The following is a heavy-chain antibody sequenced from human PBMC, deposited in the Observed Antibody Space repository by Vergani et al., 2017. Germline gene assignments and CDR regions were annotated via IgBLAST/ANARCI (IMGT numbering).Heavy chain of an antibody. D-gene: IGHD3-3*01. CDR2: IIPIFGTA. V-gene: IGHV1-69*01. Sequence: QVQLVQSGAEVKKPGSSVKVSCKASGGTFSSYAISWVRQAPGQGLEWMGGIIPIFGTANYAQKFQGSVTMTADESTSTAYMELSSLRSEDTAVYYCEXSWSGHNTENYYYYYMDVWGKGTTVTVSS. J-gene: IGHJ6*03. CDR1: GGTFSSYA. CDR3: EXSWSGHNTENYYYYYMDV.